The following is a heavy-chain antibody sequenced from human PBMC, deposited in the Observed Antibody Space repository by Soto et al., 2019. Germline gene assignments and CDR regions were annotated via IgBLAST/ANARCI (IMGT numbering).Heavy chain of an antibody. D-gene: IGHD6-6*01. CDR1: GFTFGDYA. CDR2: IRSKAYGGTT. CDR3: TRFPTVIAARPGYFDL. J-gene: IGHJ2*01. V-gene: IGHV3-49*04. Sequence: GGSLRLSCTASGFTFGDYAMSWVRQAPGKGLEWVGFIRSKAYGGTTEYAASVKGRFTISRDDSKSIAYLQMNSLKTEDTAVYYCTRFPTVIAARPGYFDLWGRGTLVTVSS.